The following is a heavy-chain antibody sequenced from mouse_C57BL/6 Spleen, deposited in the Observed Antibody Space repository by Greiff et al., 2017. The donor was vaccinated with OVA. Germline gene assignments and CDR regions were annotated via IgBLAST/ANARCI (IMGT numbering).Heavy chain of an antibody. CDR3: ASGLYYFDY. CDR1: GYAFSSSW. V-gene: IGHV1-82*01. Sequence: QVQLQQSGPELVKPGASVKISCKASGYAFSSSWMNWVKQRPGKGLEWIGRIYPGDGDTNYNGKFKGKATLTADKSSSTAYMQLSSLTSEDSAVYFCASGLYYFDYWGLGTTLTVSS. J-gene: IGHJ2*01. CDR2: IYPGDGDT.